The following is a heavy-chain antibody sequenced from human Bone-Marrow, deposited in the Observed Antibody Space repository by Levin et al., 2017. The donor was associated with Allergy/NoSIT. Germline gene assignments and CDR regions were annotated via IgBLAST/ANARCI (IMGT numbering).Heavy chain of an antibody. CDR3: ARGILGNWFDP. CDR2: INSDGSST. J-gene: IGHJ5*02. CDR1: GFTFSSYW. Sequence: GESLKISCAASGFTFSSYWMHWVRQAPGKGLVWVSRINSDGSSTSYADSVKGRFTISRDNAKNTLYLQMNSLRAEDTAVYYCARGILGNWFDPWGQGTLVTVSS. V-gene: IGHV3-74*01. D-gene: IGHD2/OR15-2a*01.